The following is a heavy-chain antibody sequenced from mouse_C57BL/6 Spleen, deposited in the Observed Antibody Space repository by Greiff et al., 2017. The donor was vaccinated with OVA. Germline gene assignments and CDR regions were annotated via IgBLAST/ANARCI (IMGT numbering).Heavy chain of an antibody. CDR1: GFSFNTYA. CDR2: IRSKSNNYAT. J-gene: IGHJ4*01. CDR3: VRHVYAMDY. Sequence: DVKLMESGGGLVQPKGSLKLSCAASGFSFNTYAMNWVRQAPGKGLEWVARIRSKSNNYATYYADSVKDRFTISRDDSESMLYLQMNNLKTEDTAMYYCVRHVYAMDYWGQGTSVTVSS. V-gene: IGHV10-1*01.